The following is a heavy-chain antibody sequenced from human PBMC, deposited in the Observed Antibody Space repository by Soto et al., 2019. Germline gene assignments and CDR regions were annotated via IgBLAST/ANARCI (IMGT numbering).Heavy chain of an antibody. J-gene: IGHJ4*02. Sequence: GGSLRLSCAASGFTFSSYAMSWVRQAPGKGLEWVSAISGSGGSTYYADFVKGRFTISRDNSKNTLYLQMNSLRAEDTAVYYCAKDGDILTGYYPPGGEFDYWGQGTLVTVSS. CDR2: ISGSGGST. CDR1: GFTFSSYA. D-gene: IGHD3-9*01. V-gene: IGHV3-23*01. CDR3: AKDGDILTGYYPPGGEFDY.